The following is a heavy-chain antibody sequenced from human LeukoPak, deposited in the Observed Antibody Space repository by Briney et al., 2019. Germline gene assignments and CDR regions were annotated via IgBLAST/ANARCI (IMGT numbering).Heavy chain of an antibody. CDR1: GYSISSGYY. J-gene: IGHJ3*02. CDR2: IYHSGST. CDR3: ARDPTTVTTADAFDI. V-gene: IGHV4-38-2*02. Sequence: SETLSLTCTVSGYSISSGYYWGWIRQPPGKGLEWIGSIYHSGSTYYNPSLKSRVTISVDTSKNQFSLKLSSVTAADTAVYYCARDPTTVTTADAFDIWGQGTMVTVSS. D-gene: IGHD4-17*01.